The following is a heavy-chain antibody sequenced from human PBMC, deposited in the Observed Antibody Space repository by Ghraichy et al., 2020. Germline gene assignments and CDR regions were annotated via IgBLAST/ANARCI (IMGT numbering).Heavy chain of an antibody. D-gene: IGHD3-22*01. Sequence: ESLNISCTVSGGSISNYYWSWVRQPAGKGLEYIGRIYSRWDTYYNPSLKSRVTISVDTSKNQFSLKLSSVTAADTAVYYCARDAYYFDTGGRYMFDYWGQGTLVTVSS. CDR2: IYSRWDT. J-gene: IGHJ4*02. V-gene: IGHV4-4*07. CDR1: GGSISNYY. CDR3: ARDAYYFDTGGRYMFDY.